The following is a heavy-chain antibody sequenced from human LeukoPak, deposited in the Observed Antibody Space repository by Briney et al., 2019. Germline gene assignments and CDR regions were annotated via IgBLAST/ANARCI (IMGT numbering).Heavy chain of an antibody. J-gene: IGHJ4*02. CDR3: ARGDADILTGYYIDY. V-gene: IGHV4-34*01. D-gene: IGHD3-9*01. CDR1: GGSFSGYY. Sequence: SETLSLTCAVYGGSFSGYYWSWIRQPPGKGLEWIGEINHSGSTNYNPSLKSRVTISVDTSKNQFSLKLSSVTAADTAVYYCARGDADILTGYYIDYWGQGTLVTVSS. CDR2: INHSGST.